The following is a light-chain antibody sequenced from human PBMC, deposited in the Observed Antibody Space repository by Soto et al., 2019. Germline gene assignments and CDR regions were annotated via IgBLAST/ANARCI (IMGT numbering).Light chain of an antibody. CDR3: QHYSTVWA. Sequence: DIQMTQSPSTLSASVGDRVTITCRASQSISAWLAWYQQKPGKAPNLLIYDVSTLDSGVPSRFSGSASGTEFTLTISSLQPDDFATYYCQHYSTVWAFGQGTKVEI. J-gene: IGKJ1*01. CDR1: QSISAW. V-gene: IGKV1-5*01. CDR2: DVS.